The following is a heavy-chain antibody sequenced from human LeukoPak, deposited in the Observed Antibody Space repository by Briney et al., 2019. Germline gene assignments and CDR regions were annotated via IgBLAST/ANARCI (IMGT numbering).Heavy chain of an antibody. D-gene: IGHD2-21*02. CDR1: GGSISSYY. V-gene: IGHV4-59*01. CDR2: IYYSGST. CDR3: AKDLHCGGDCYFGY. Sequence: SETLSLTCTVSGGSISSYYWSWIRQPPGKGLEWIGYIYYSGSTNYNPSLKSRVTISVDTSKNQFSLKLSSVTAEDTAVYYCAKDLHCGGDCYFGYWGQGTLVTVSS. J-gene: IGHJ4*02.